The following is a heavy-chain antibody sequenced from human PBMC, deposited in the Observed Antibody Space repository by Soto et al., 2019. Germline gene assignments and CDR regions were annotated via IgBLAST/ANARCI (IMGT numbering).Heavy chain of an antibody. V-gene: IGHV3-72*01. Sequence: EVQLVESGGGLVQPGGSQRLSCVASGFTFSDHYMDWVRQAPGKGLEWVGRIRNKANSYTTDYAASVKGRFTISRDDSKDSLYLQMNSLKTEDTAIYYCARDNGKGVYFDYWGHGTLATVSS. CDR1: GFTFSDHY. D-gene: IGHD2-8*01. CDR3: ARDNGKGVYFDY. CDR2: IRNKANSYTT. J-gene: IGHJ4*01.